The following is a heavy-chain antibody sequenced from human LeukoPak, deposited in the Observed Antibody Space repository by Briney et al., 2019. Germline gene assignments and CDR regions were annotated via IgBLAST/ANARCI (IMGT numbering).Heavy chain of an antibody. CDR2: INPNSGGT. V-gene: IGHV1-2*02. CDR3: ARTGIAAATGPRRPTYYYYMDV. Sequence: GASVKVSCKASGYTFTGYYMHWVRQAPGQGLEWMGWINPNSGGTNYAQKFQGRVTMTRDTSISTAYMELSRLRSDDTAVYYCARTGIAAATGPRRPTYYYYMDVWGKGTTVTVSS. CDR1: GYTFTGYY. J-gene: IGHJ6*03. D-gene: IGHD6-13*01.